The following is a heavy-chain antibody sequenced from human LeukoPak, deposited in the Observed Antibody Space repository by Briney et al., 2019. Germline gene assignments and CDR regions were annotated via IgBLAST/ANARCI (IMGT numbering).Heavy chain of an antibody. Sequence: ASVKVSCKAPGYTFTSYGISWVRQAPGQGLEWMGWISAYNGNTNYAQKLQGRVTMTTDTSTSTAYMELRSLRADDTAVYYCARGASGSYSNWFDPRGQGTLVTVSS. J-gene: IGHJ5*02. CDR3: ARGASGSYSNWFDP. D-gene: IGHD1-26*01. CDR2: ISAYNGNT. V-gene: IGHV1-18*01. CDR1: GYTFTSYG.